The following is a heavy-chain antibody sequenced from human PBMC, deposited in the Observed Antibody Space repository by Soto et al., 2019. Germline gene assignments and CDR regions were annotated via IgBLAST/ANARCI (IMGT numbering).Heavy chain of an antibody. CDR2: ISGSGGHT. V-gene: IGHV3-23*01. CDR1: GFTFNIYA. J-gene: IGHJ4*02. Sequence: EVQLWESGGVLVQPGGSLRLSCAASGFTFNIYAMSWVRQAPGKGLEWVSAISGSGGHTYYADSVKGRFTSSRDNSKNTLSQEVNSLGAEDTDVYYCARERGSGDYGHQDFDYWGQGTLVTVSS. D-gene: IGHD4-17*01. CDR3: ARERGSGDYGHQDFDY.